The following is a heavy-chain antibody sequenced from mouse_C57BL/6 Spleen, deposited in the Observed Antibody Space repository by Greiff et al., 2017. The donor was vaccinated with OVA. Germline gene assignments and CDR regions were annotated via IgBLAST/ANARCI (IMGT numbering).Heavy chain of an antibody. J-gene: IGHJ4*01. Sequence: QVQLKQPGAELVKPGASVKLSCKASGYTFTSYWMHWVKQRPGRGLEWIGRIDPNSGGTKYNEKFKSKATLTVDKPSSTAYMQLSSLTSEDSAVYYCAREGNYGAMDYWGQGTSVTVSS. D-gene: IGHD2-1*01. CDR3: AREGNYGAMDY. V-gene: IGHV1-72*01. CDR2: IDPNSGGT. CDR1: GYTFTSYW.